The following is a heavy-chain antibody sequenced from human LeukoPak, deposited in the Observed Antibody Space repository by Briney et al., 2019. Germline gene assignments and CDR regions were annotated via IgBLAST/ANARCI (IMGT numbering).Heavy chain of an antibody. CDR3: ARVEPIGINY. J-gene: IGHJ4*02. V-gene: IGHV3-9*01. CDR2: ISWNSGSI. CDR1: GFTFDDYA. Sequence: PGRSLRLSCAASGFTFDDYAMHWVRQAPGKGLEWVSGISWNSGSIGYADSVKGRFTISRDNAKKSLYLQMNSLRDEDTAVYYCARVEPIGINYWGRGILVTVSS. D-gene: IGHD1-1*01.